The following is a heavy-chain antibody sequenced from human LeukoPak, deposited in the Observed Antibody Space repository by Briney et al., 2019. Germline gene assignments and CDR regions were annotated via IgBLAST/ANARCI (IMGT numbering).Heavy chain of an antibody. CDR1: GYTLTELS. CDR2: FDPEDGET. Sequence: ASVKVSCKVSGYTLTELSMHWVRQAPGKGLEWMGGFDPEDGETIYAQKFQGRVTMTEDTSTDAAYMELSSLRSEDTAVYYCATESYSGSYLYAFDIWGQGTMVTVSS. D-gene: IGHD1-26*01. J-gene: IGHJ3*02. V-gene: IGHV1-24*01. CDR3: ATESYSGSYLYAFDI.